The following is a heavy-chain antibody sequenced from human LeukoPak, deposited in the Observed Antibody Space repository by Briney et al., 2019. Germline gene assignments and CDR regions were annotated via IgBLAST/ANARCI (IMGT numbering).Heavy chain of an antibody. CDR1: GYTFTSYA. CDR2: INTNTGNP. J-gene: IGHJ6*02. D-gene: IGHD3-3*01. V-gene: IGHV7-4-1*02. CDR3: ARDRYYDFWSGYWVRYYGMDV. Sequence: ASVTVSCTASGYTFTSYAMNWVRQAPGQGLEWMGWINTNTGNPTYAQGSTGRFVFSLDTSVSTAYLQISSLKAEDTAVYYCARDRYYDFWSGYWVRYYGMDVWGQGTTVTVSS.